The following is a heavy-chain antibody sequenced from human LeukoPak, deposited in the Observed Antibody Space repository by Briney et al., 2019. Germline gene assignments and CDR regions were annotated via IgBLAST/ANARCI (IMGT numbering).Heavy chain of an antibody. V-gene: IGHV3-23*01. CDR2: ISSTGGTT. CDR3: ARDDLLHRNWFDP. J-gene: IGHJ5*02. CDR1: GITFSSYG. D-gene: IGHD3-22*01. Sequence: PAGSLRLSCAASGITFSSYGMSWVRQAPGKGLEWVSSISSTGGTTYYADSVRGRFTIYRDNSKNSLYLQMNSLRVEDTAFYYCARDDLLHRNWFDPWGQGTLVTVSS.